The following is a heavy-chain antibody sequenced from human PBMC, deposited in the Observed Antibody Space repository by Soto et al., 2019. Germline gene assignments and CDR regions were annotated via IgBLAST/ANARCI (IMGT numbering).Heavy chain of an antibody. V-gene: IGHV3-74*01. CDR2: IDGVGAGT. CDR3: TTGFDY. J-gene: IGHJ4*02. Sequence: EVQLVQSGGGSVQPGGSLRLSCAASGFTFTNYWMHWVRQVPGKGLVWVSRIDGVGAGTSYSDSVRGRFTISRDNAENMLYLQMNSLRAEDTAVYYCTTGFDYWGQGTLVTVSS. CDR1: GFTFTNYW.